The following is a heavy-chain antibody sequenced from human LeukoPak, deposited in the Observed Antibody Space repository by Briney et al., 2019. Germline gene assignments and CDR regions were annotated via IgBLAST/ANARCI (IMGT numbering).Heavy chain of an antibody. CDR3: ALVGPLSDFDY. CDR1: GFTFSSYA. V-gene: IGHV3-9*01. J-gene: IGHJ4*02. CDR2: ISWNSGSI. Sequence: PGRSLRLSCAASGFTFSSYAMHWVRQAPGKGLEWVSGISWNSGSIGYADSVKGRFTISRDNAKNSLYLQMNSLRAEDTAVYYCALVGPLSDFDYWGQGTLVTVSS. D-gene: IGHD6-6*01.